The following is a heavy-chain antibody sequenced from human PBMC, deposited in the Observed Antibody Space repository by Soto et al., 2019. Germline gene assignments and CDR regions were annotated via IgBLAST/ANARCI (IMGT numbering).Heavy chain of an antibody. J-gene: IGHJ6*02. D-gene: IGHD3-22*01. Sequence: QVQLVQSGAEVKKPGSSVKVSCKASGGTFNNNAISWVRQAPGQGLEWMGGIIPILGTANYAQKFRGRVTITADESTSTGYMDLSSLRSEDTAVYYCARPYDSSDYYGGGMDVWGQGTPVTVSS. CDR2: IIPILGTA. V-gene: IGHV1-69*01. CDR3: ARPYDSSDYYGGGMDV. CDR1: GGTFNNNA.